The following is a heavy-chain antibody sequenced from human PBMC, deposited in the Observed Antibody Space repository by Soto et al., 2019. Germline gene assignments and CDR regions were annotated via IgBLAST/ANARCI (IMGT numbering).Heavy chain of an antibody. D-gene: IGHD6-6*01. J-gene: IGHJ6*02. CDR2: KTPIFGTA. V-gene: IGHV1-69*13. Sequence: AAVKPTCKASGSTYTNYSISWVRKAPGQGLEWMGGKTPIFGTAKYAQKFQGSVKITADESTSTAYMELSSLRSEDTAVYYCAIPRFPSIEGYYYVLDVGG. CDR3: AIPRFPSIEGYYYVLDV. CDR1: GSTYTNYS.